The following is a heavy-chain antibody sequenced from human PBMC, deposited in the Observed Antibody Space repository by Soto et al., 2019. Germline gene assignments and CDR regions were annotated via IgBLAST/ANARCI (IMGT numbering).Heavy chain of an antibody. D-gene: IGHD1-26*01. V-gene: IGHV4-59*01. CDR1: GGSISSYY. CDR3: ARRRMSTSVFDY. J-gene: IGHJ4*02. Sequence: SETLSLTCTVSGGSISSYYWSWIRQPPGKGLEWIGYIYYSGSTNYNPSLKSRVTISVDTSKNQFSLKLSSVTAADTAVYYCARRRMSTSVFDYWGPGTLVTVSS. CDR2: IYYSGST.